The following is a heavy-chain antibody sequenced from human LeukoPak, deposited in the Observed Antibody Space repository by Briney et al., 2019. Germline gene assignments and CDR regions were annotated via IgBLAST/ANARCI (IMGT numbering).Heavy chain of an antibody. CDR2: ISAYNGNT. Sequence: ASVKVSCKASGYTFTSYGISWVRQAPGQGLEWMGWISAYNGNTNYAQKLQGRVTMTTDTSTSTAYMELRSLRSDATAVYYCARDGRLGELSPNWFDPWGQGTLVTVSS. V-gene: IGHV1-18*01. D-gene: IGHD3-16*02. CDR3: ARDGRLGELSPNWFDP. J-gene: IGHJ5*02. CDR1: GYTFTSYG.